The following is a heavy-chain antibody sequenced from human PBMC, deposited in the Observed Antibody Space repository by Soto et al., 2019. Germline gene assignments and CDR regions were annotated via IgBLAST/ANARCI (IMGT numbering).Heavy chain of an antibody. D-gene: IGHD4-4*01. CDR1: VFTFSDSW. V-gene: IGHV3-7*01. CDR3: VRGGSNYAS. Sequence: PWGSLLLSCTSSVFTFSDSWMTWVRQAPGKGLEWVARIKPDESEKKYADSVKGRFSISRDNAKNSMYLQMDSLRGEETAVYYCVRGGSNYASWGQGTLVTVS. J-gene: IGHJ5*02. CDR2: IKPDESEK.